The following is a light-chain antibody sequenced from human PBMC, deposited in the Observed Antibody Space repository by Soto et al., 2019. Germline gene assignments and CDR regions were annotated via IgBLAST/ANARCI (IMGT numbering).Light chain of an antibody. CDR1: QSVSSGC. CDR3: QQYGISPRT. Sequence: EIVLTQSPGTLSLSPGERATLSCRASQSVSSGCLAWFQQKPGQAPRLLIYGASSSATGIPDRFSGSGSGTDFTLTISRLEPEDFEVYYCQQYGISPRTFGQGTRVEIK. CDR2: GAS. V-gene: IGKV3-20*01. J-gene: IGKJ1*01.